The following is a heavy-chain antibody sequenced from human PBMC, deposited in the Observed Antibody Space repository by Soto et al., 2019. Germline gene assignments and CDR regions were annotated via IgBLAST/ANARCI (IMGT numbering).Heavy chain of an antibody. Sequence: EVQLLESGGGLEQPGGSLRLTCAASGFTFSSYAMTWVRQAPGKGLEWVSTVTADGSTTYYADSVKGRFTVSRDNSKNSLFLQMNSLRAEDTALYYCAKDRGRLIRGVILDFWGQGTLVTVSP. V-gene: IGHV3-23*01. D-gene: IGHD3-10*01. CDR1: GFTFSSYA. J-gene: IGHJ4*02. CDR2: VTADGSTT. CDR3: AKDRGRLIRGVILDF.